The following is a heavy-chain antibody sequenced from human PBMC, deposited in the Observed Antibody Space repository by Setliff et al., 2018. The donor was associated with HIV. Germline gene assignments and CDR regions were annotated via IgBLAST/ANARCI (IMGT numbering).Heavy chain of an antibody. V-gene: IGHV4-39*01. CDR3: ARYRYYYDSSGYGRWFDP. CDR1: GGSISSSSYY. Sequence: LSLTCTVSGGSISSSSYYWGWIRQPPGKGLEWIGDIYYSGSTYYNPSLKSRVTISVDTSENQFSLRLNSVTAADTAVYYCARYRYYYDSSGYGRWFDPWGQGTLVTVSS. CDR2: IYYSGST. D-gene: IGHD3-22*01. J-gene: IGHJ5*02.